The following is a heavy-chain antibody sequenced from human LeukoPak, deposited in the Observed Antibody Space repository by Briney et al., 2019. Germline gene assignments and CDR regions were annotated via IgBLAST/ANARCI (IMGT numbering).Heavy chain of an antibody. CDR3: AREGRRGYSYGLDY. V-gene: IGHV3-74*01. Sequence: GGSLRLSCAASGFTFSSYWMHSVRHAPGKGLVWVSRINSDGRSTSYADSVKGGFTIYRNNAKNALYLQMNSLRAEDTAVYYCAREGRRGYSYGLDYWGQGTLVSVSS. D-gene: IGHD5-18*01. J-gene: IGHJ4*02. CDR2: INSDGRST. CDR1: GFTFSSYW.